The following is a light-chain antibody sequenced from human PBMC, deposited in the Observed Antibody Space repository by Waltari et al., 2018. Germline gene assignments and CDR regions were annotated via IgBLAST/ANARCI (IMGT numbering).Light chain of an antibody. V-gene: IGLV1-51*01. CDR2: EDG. CDR1: SPNIGKNY. Sequence: QSVLTQPPSVSAASGQKVTISCSGSSPNIGKNYVSWYQQFPGTAPKLLIYEDGKRPSGFAGRFSVSKSGTSATLDIHGLQTGDEADYYCGTWDSSMSVGVLGGGTKVTVL. CDR3: GTWDSSMSVGV. J-gene: IGLJ2*01.